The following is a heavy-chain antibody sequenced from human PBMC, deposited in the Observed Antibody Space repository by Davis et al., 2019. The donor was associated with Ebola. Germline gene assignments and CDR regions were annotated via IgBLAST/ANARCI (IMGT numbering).Heavy chain of an antibody. CDR2: IYYSGST. V-gene: IGHV4-30-4*01. D-gene: IGHD4-17*01. CDR3: ARPDYGDYRFDP. J-gene: IGHJ5*02. Sequence: PSETLSLTCTVSGGSISSGDYYWSWIRQPPGKGLEWIGYIYYSGSTNYNPSLKSRVTISVDMSKNQFSLKLNSVTAADTAVYYCARPDYGDYRFDPWGQGTLVTVSS. CDR1: GGSISSGDYY.